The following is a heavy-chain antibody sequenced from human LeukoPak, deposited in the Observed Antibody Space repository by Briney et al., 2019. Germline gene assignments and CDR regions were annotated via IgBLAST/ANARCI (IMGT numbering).Heavy chain of an antibody. Sequence: ASVKVSCKASGYTLTGYYIHCVRQAPGQGLEWMGWLNPNTDGTNYARKFRGRVTLTGGKSSRTAYMEVSKLTSDYTPVYYGARGGDMRVGVGATQLDYMDVWGKGTAVTVSS. D-gene: IGHD2-15*01. CDR2: LNPNTDGT. V-gene: IGHV1-2*02. CDR3: ARGGDMRVGVGATQLDYMDV. CDR1: GYTLTGYY. J-gene: IGHJ6*03.